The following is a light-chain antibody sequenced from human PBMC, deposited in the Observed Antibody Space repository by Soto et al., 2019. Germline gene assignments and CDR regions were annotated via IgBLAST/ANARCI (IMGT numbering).Light chain of an antibody. J-gene: IGLJ3*02. CDR3: SSYTSSSFWV. CDR2: EVS. V-gene: IGLV2-14*01. CDR1: SSDIGGYNY. Sequence: QSALTQPASVSGSPGQSITMSCTGASSDIGGYNYVSWYRQHPGEAPKLMIYEVSNRPSGVSNRFSGSKSGNTASLTISGLQAEDEADYYCSSYTSSSFWVFGGGTKLTVL.